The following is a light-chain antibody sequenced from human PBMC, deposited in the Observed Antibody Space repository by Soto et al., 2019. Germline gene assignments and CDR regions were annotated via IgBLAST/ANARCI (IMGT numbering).Light chain of an antibody. CDR2: AAS. Sequence: DIQMTQSPSSLSASVGDRVTITCRASPSISKYLNWYQQKPGKAPNLLIYAASSLQSGVPSRFSGSGSGTHFTLTISSLQPEDCAAYYCQQSYSIPPITFGQGTRLEIK. CDR1: PSISKY. V-gene: IGKV1-39*01. J-gene: IGKJ5*01. CDR3: QQSYSIPPIT.